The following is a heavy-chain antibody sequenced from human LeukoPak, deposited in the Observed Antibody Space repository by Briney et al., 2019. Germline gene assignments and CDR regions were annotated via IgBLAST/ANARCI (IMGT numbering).Heavy chain of an antibody. CDR3: ARDPVVAAEYFDY. J-gene: IGHJ4*02. CDR2: IRYDGTNK. D-gene: IGHD2-15*01. V-gene: IGHV3-30*02. CDR1: GFTFGSYG. Sequence: PGGSLRLSCAASGFTFGSYGMHWVRQAPGRGLEWVAFIRYDGTNKYQADSVKGRFTISRDNSKNTLYLQMNSLRAEDTAVYYCARDPVVAAEYFDYWGQGTLVTVSS.